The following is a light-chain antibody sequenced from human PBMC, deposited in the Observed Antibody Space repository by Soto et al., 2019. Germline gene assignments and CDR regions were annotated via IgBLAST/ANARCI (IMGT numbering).Light chain of an antibody. J-gene: IGKJ1*01. V-gene: IGKV3-20*01. CDR3: QQYGSSPKT. CDR2: GAS. CDR1: QSVSGSY. Sequence: EIVLTQSPGTLSLSPGERATLSCRASQSVSGSYLAWYQQKPGQAPRLLVYGASNGATGIPDRFSGSGSGTDFTLTISRLEAEDFAVYYCQQYGSSPKTFGQGTKVDIK.